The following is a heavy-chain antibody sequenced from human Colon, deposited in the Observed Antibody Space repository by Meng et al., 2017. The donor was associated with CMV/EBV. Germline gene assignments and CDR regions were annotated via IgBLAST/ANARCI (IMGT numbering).Heavy chain of an antibody. CDR2: VYISGNT. V-gene: IGHV4-4*07. Sequence: QVQVREPGPGLVKPSGTLSLTCTVSGASITSYYWSWIRQPAGKGLEWIGRVYISGNTNYNPSLKSRVTMSIDTSKNQLSLNIRSVTAADTAVYYCARDSNLSGLAYWGQGTLVTVSS. J-gene: IGHJ4*02. CDR3: ARDSNLSGLAY. CDR1: GASITSYY. D-gene: IGHD3-10*01.